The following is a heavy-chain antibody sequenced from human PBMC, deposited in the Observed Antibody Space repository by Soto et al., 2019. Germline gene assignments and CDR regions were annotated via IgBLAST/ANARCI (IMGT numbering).Heavy chain of an antibody. CDR2: INAGNGNT. V-gene: IGHV1-3*01. D-gene: IGHD5-12*01. CDR1: GYTFTSYA. CDR3: ARAFYDRYYYYYMDV. J-gene: IGHJ6*03. Sequence: AASVKVSCKASGYTFTSYAMHWVRQAPGQRLEWMGWINAGNGNTKYSQKFQGRVTITRDTSASTAYMELSSLRSEDTAVYYCARAFYDRYYYYYMDVWGKGTTVTVSS.